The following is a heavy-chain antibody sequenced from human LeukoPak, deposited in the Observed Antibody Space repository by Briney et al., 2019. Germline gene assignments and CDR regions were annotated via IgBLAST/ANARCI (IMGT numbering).Heavy chain of an antibody. CDR1: GFTFSNAW. V-gene: IGHV3-15*01. J-gene: IGHJ4*02. Sequence: GGSLRLSCAASGFTFSNAWMSWVRQAPGKGLEWVGRIKSKTGGGTTDYAAPVKGRFTVSRDDSKNTLYLQMNSLKTEDTAVYYCARGRTTGDNYFDYWGQGTLVTVSS. CDR3: ARGRTTGDNYFDY. D-gene: IGHD4-17*01. CDR2: IKSKTGGGTT.